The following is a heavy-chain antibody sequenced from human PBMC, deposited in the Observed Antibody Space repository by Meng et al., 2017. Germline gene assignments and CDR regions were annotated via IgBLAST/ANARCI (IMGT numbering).Heavy chain of an antibody. CDR3: AREGRVDFDY. V-gene: IGHV7-4-1*02. CDR2: INTNTGNP. D-gene: IGHD1-26*01. CDR1: GYPFTSYG. Sequence: QVNVVQVCSELKKPGASTNVSCKASGYPFTSYGMNWVRRDPGQGLELMGWINTNTGNPTYAKGFTGWFVFSLDTSVSTAYLQISSLKAEDTAVYYCAREGRVDFDYWGQGTLVTVSS. J-gene: IGHJ4*02.